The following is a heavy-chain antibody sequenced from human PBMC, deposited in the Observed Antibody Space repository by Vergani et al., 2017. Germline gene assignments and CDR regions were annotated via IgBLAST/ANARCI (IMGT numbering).Heavy chain of an antibody. CDR1: GGSISSGSYY. CDR2: IYTSGST. Sequence: QVQLQQWGAGLLKPSETLSLTCTVSGGSISSGSYYWSWIRQPAGKGLEWIGRIYTSGSTNYNPSLKSRVTISVDTSKNQFSLKLSSVTAADTAVYYCARGRYYYDSSGYYRYYFDYWGQGTLVTVSS. CDR3: ARGRYYYDSSGYYRYYFDY. V-gene: IGHV4-61*02. J-gene: IGHJ4*02. D-gene: IGHD3-22*01.